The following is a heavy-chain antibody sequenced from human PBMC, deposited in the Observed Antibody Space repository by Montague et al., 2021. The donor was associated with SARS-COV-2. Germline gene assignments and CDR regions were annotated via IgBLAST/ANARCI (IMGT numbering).Heavy chain of an antibody. D-gene: IGHD3-22*01. CDR2: IYYSGST. CDR1: GGSISSGSYY. V-gene: IGHV4-61*10. J-gene: IGHJ3*02. Sequence: SETLSLTCTVSGGSISSGSYYWSWIRQPAGKGLEWIGYIYYSGSTNYNPSLKSRVTISVDTSKNQFSLKLRSVTAADTAVYYCARDGYYDNSGYYVRDAFDIWGQGTMVTVSS. CDR3: ARDGYYDNSGYYVRDAFDI.